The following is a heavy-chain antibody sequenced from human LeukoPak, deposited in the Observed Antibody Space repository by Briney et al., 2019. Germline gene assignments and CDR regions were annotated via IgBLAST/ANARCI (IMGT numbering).Heavy chain of an antibody. J-gene: IGHJ3*02. CDR1: GGSISSGSYY. D-gene: IGHD2-21*02. Sequence: SETLSLTCTVSGGSISSGSYYWSWIRQPAGKGLEWIGRIYTSGSTNYNPSLKSRVTISVDTSKNQFSLKLSSVTAADTAVYYCARDCGGDCSYAFDIWGQGTMVTVSS. V-gene: IGHV4-61*02. CDR2: IYTSGST. CDR3: ARDCGGDCSYAFDI.